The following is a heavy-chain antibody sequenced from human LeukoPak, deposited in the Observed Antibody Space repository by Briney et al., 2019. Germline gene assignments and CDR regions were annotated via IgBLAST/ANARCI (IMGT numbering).Heavy chain of an antibody. CDR2: ISAYNGNT. CDR3: ARSRVTMTVVVITDDAFDI. Sequence: ASVKVSCKASGYTFTSYGISWGRQAPGQGLEWMGWISAYNGNTNYAQKRQSRITMTTDTSTSTAYMELRSLRSDDTAVYYCARSRVTMTVVVITDDAFDIWGQGTMVTVSS. V-gene: IGHV1-18*01. D-gene: IGHD3-22*01. J-gene: IGHJ3*02. CDR1: GYTFTSYG.